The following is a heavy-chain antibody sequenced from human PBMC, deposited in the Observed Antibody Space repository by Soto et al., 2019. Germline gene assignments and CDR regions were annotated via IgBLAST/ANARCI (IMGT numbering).Heavy chain of an antibody. CDR2: ISYDGSNK. CDR1: GFTFSSYG. D-gene: IGHD1-26*01. Sequence: QVQLVESGGGVVQPGRSLRLSCAASGFTFSSYGMHWVRQAPGKGLEWVAVISYDGSNKYYADSVKGRFTISRDNSKNTLNLQMNSLRAEDTAVYYCAKDSGSYSFDYWGQGTLVTVSS. V-gene: IGHV3-30*18. CDR3: AKDSGSYSFDY. J-gene: IGHJ4*02.